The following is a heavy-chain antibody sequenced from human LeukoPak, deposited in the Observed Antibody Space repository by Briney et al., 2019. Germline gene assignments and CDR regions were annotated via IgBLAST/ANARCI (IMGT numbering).Heavy chain of an antibody. V-gene: IGHV3-30*04. D-gene: IGHD5-18*01. CDR2: ISNDGSKK. J-gene: IGHJ4*02. CDR3: AKDRYSYAFEYSDS. CDR1: EFTFSNYA. Sequence: GGSLRLSCAASEFTFSNYAVHWVRQAPGKGLDWVAVISNDGSKKYYADSVKGRFTISRDNSKNTLSLQVSSLRTEDTAVYYCAKDRYSYAFEYSDSWGQGTLVTVSS.